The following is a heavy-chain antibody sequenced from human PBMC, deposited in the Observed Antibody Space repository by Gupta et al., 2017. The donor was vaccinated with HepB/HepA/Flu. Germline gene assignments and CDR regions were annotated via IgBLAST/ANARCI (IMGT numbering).Heavy chain of an antibody. CDR2: ISWNGDAV. Sequence: EVHLVESGGTLVQPGRSLRLSCTASGFTFDDYAMHWVRQAPGKGLEWFSGISWNGDAVGYSDSVKGRFTISRDNAKNSLYLEMNSLRAEDTAIYYCAKEGGGLPTVRCMDDWGQGTPVTVSS. V-gene: IGHV3-9*01. CDR3: AKEGGGLPTVRCMDD. J-gene: IGHJ4*02. D-gene: IGHD2-15*01. CDR1: GFTFDDYA.